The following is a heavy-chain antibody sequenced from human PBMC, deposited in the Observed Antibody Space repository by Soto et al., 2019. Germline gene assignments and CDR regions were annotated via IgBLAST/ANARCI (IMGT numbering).Heavy chain of an antibody. J-gene: IGHJ4*02. V-gene: IGHV4-4*07. CDR1: VTSVINYY. CDR2: IYTSGST. CDR3: ARGGIQLSYAFDY. D-gene: IGHD5-18*01. Sequence: PSETLSLTCSFSVTSVINYYWSWIRQPAGKGLEHIGRIYTSGSTSYNPSLKSRVTMSMDTSQTQIYLNLTSVTAADTAVYYCARGGIQLSYAFDYWGQGIQVTVSS.